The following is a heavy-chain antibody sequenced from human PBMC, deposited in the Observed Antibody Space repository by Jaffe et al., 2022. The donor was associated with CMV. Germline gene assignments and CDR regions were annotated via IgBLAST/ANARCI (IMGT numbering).Heavy chain of an antibody. CDR1: GGTFSSYA. Sequence: QVQLVQSGAEVKKPGSSVKVSCKASGGTFSSYAISWVRQAPGQGLEWMGRIIPILGIANYAQKFQGRVTITADKSTSTAYMELSSLRSEDTAVYYCAGDSGGYYDTPFDPWGQGTLVTVSS. J-gene: IGHJ5*02. V-gene: IGHV1-69*09. D-gene: IGHD3-9*01. CDR3: AGDSGGYYDTPFDP. CDR2: IIPILGIA.